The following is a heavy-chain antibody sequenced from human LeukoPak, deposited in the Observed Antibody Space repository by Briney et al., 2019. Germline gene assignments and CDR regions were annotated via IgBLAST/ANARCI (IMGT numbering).Heavy chain of an antibody. CDR2: INSDGSNT. CDR3: ARDGEGLKPLDS. V-gene: IGHV3-74*01. CDR1: GFTFSSYW. J-gene: IGHJ4*02. D-gene: IGHD3-10*01. Sequence: PGGSLRLSCAASGFTFSSYWMHWVRQAPGKGLVWVSRINSDGSNTIYTDSVKGRFTISRDNAKNMLNLQMNSLRAEGTAVYYCARDGEGLKPLDSLGQGTLVTVSS.